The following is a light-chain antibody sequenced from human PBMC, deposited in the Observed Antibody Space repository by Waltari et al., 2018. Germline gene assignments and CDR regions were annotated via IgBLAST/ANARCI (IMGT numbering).Light chain of an antibody. V-gene: IGLV2-23*01. Sequence: QSALIQPASVSGSPGQSITMSCTETNSDVGSYNIVSWYQQYPGKAPKLLIYEGTKRPSGVSYRFSASKSGNTASLTISGLQAEDEADYYCSSYAGSSAPRMFGGGTKLTVL. CDR1: NSDVGSYNI. J-gene: IGLJ3*02. CDR2: EGT. CDR3: SSYAGSSAPRM.